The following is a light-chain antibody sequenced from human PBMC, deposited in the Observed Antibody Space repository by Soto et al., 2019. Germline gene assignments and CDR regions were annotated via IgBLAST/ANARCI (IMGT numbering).Light chain of an antibody. CDR2: EVS. J-gene: IGLJ1*01. CDR3: CSYAGGRTYV. CDR1: SSDVGSYNL. V-gene: IGLV2-23*02. Sequence: QSALTQPASVSGSPGQSITISCTGTSSDVGSYNLVSWYQQLPDKAPKLMIYEVSKWPSGVSNRFSGSKSGNTASLTISGLQAEDEADYYCCSYAGGRTYVFGSGTKVTVL.